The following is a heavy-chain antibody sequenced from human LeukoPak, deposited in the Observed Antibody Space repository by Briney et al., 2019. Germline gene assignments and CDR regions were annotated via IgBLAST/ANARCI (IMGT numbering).Heavy chain of an antibody. CDR2: IKSKTDGGTT. J-gene: IGHJ4*02. CDR1: GFTFSDAW. D-gene: IGHD2-15*01. Sequence: GGSLRLSCAASGFTFSDAWMSWVRQAPGKGLEWVGRIKSKTDGGTTDYAAPVKGRFTISRDDSKNTLYLQMNSLKTEDTAVYYCARGAAAYCSGGSCRDFDYWGQGTLVTVSS. V-gene: IGHV3-15*01. CDR3: ARGAAAYCSGGSCRDFDY.